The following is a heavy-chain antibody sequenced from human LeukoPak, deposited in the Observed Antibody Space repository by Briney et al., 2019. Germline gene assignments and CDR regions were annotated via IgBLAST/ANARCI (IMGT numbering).Heavy chain of an antibody. CDR1: GGSISSSSYY. CDR3: ARGRVPYYYDSSGSPYFDY. Sequence: PSETLSLTCTVSGGSISSSSYYWGWIRQPPGKGLEWIGSIYYSGSTYYNPSLKSRVTISVDTSKNQFSLKLSSVTAADTAVYYCARGRVPYYYDSSGSPYFDYWGQGTLVTVSS. J-gene: IGHJ4*02. V-gene: IGHV4-39*07. CDR2: IYYSGST. D-gene: IGHD3-22*01.